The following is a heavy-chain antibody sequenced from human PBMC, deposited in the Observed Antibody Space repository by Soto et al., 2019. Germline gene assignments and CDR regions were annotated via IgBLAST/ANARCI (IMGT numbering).Heavy chain of an antibody. V-gene: IGHV3-30-3*01. CDR1: GFSFSISP. CDR3: ARDPKTSGGQHWAFNYFDS. D-gene: IGHD7-27*01. Sequence: LRLSCSASGFSFSISPMHWVRQAPGKGPEWVALISYDGTNKFYADSVKGRFTISRDNSKSTLYLQVDSLRPEDAAVYYCARDPKTSGGQHWAFNYFDSWGQGTLVTVSS. CDR2: ISYDGTNK. J-gene: IGHJ4*02.